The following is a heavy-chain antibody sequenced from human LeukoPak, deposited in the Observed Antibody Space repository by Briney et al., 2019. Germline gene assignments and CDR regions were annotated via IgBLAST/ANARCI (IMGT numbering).Heavy chain of an antibody. Sequence: GGSLRLSCVASGFTFSTYSMTWVRQAPGKGLEWVSSIYGNGERTFYADSVKGRFTIFRDNSKNTLYLEMLGLRPEDTAVYYCAKDVVPDSGWDLDYWGQGTLVTVSS. CDR2: IYGNGERT. CDR3: AKDVVPDSGWDLDY. D-gene: IGHD6-19*01. J-gene: IGHJ4*02. CDR1: GFTFSTYS. V-gene: IGHV3-23*01.